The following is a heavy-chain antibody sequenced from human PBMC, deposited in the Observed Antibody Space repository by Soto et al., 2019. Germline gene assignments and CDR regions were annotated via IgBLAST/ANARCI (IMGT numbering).Heavy chain of an antibody. CDR2: ISGYNGNT. J-gene: IGHJ3*02. CDR1: GYMFSHYG. CDR3: ARDLLPMTGTANDAFDI. Sequence: QIQLVQSGAEVKKPGASVKVSCKASGYMFSHYGINWVRQAPGQGLEWVAWISGYNGNTNYAQKCQGRVTMIMDSSTNTAYMELRSLTSDDTAVYYCARDLLPMTGTANDAFDIWGQGTMVTVSS. D-gene: IGHD1-1*01. V-gene: IGHV1-18*04.